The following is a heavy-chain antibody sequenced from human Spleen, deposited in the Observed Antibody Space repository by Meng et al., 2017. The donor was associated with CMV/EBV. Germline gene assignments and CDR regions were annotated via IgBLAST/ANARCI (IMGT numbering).Heavy chain of an antibody. Sequence: VQLHQWGEGLFEPSEALSPTCAVDGGSFSGYYWSWIRQPPGKGLEWIGEINHSGSTNYNPSLKSRVTISVDTSKNQFSLKLSSVTAADTAVYYCARGGVAGLDYWGQGTLVTVSS. CDR2: INHSGST. J-gene: IGHJ4*02. CDR1: GGSFSGYY. D-gene: IGHD6-19*01. CDR3: ARGGVAGLDY. V-gene: IGHV4-34*01.